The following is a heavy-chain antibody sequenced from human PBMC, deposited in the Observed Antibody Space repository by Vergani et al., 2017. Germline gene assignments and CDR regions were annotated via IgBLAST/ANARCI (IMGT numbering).Heavy chain of an antibody. CDR1: GFTFSSYS. J-gene: IGHJ4*02. CDR3: AKSPVWFGELWGFDY. D-gene: IGHD3-10*01. Sequence: EVQLVESGGGLVKPGGSLRLSCAASGFTFSSYSMNWVRQAPGKGLEWVSSISSTSHYIYYADSVKGRFTISRDNSKNTLYLQMNSLRAEDTAVYYCAKSPVWFGELWGFDYWGQGTLVTVSS. V-gene: IGHV3-21*04. CDR2: ISSTSHYI.